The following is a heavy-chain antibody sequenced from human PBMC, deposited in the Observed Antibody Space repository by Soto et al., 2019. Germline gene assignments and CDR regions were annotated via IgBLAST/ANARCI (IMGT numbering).Heavy chain of an antibody. V-gene: IGHV4-39*02. D-gene: IGHD3-10*01. CDR2: IYYSGST. Sequence: QLQLQEPGPGLVKPSETLSLTCTVSGGSISSSSYYWGWIRQPPGKGLEWIGSIYYSGSTYYNPSLKSRVTISVDTSKNQFSLKLSSVTAADTAVYYCARDSFLVRGGSDVWGQGTTVTVSS. J-gene: IGHJ6*02. CDR1: GGSISSSSYY. CDR3: ARDSFLVRGGSDV.